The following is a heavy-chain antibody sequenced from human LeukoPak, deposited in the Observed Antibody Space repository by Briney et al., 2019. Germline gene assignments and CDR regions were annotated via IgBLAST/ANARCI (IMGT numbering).Heavy chain of an antibody. V-gene: IGHV1-24*01. J-gene: IGHJ4*02. CDR3: AATLPVWGDVFDY. CDR1: GYTLTELS. CDR2: FDPEDGET. Sequence: ASVKVSCKVSGYTLTELSMHWVRQAPGKGLEWMGGFDPEDGETIYAQKFQGRVTMTEDTSIDTAYMELSSLRSEDTAVYYCAATLPVWGDVFDYWGQGTLVTVSS. D-gene: IGHD3-16*01.